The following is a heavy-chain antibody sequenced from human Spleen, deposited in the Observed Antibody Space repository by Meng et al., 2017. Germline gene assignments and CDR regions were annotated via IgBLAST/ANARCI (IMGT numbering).Heavy chain of an antibody. V-gene: IGHV4-4*02. D-gene: IGHD3-10*01. Sequence: QVQLQESSPGLVKPSGTLSLTCAVSGVSISSSNWWSWFRQSPGKGLEWIGEIYHSGSSNYNPSLKSRVTMSVDKSKNHFSMDLNSVTAADTAVYYCARDRPEFGEDPITWGQGTLVTVSS. J-gene: IGHJ5*02. CDR3: ARDRPEFGEDPIT. CDR2: IYHSGSS. CDR1: GVSISSSNW.